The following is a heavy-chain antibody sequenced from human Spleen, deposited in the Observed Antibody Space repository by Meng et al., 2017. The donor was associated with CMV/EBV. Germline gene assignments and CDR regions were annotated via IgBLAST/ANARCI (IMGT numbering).Heavy chain of an antibody. CDR2: ISYDGSNK. CDR1: GFTFSYSG. J-gene: IGHJ4*02. V-gene: IGHV3-30*03. CDR3: TAVAGTDDF. D-gene: IGHD6-19*01. Sequence: LILSCAASGFTFSYSGMHWVRQAPGKGLEWVAVISYDGSNKYYADSVKGRFTISRDNSKNTMYLQMNSLSAEDTAVYYCTAVAGTDDFWGQGTLVTVSS.